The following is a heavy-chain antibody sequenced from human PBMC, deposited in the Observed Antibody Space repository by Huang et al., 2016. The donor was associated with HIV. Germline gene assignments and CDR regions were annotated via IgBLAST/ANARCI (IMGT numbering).Heavy chain of an antibody. V-gene: IGHV3-53*01. D-gene: IGHD2-8*02. J-gene: IGHJ4*02. CDR1: GFTVSTNY. Sequence: EVQLVESGGGLIQPGGSLRLSCAASGFTVSTNYMTWVRQAPGKVRGWVSLICSGGTTYYADSVKGRFTISRDDSENTLYLHMTSLRAGDTAVYYCAKEGDTGAALGYWGQGTLVTVS. CDR3: AKEGDTGAALGY. CDR2: ICSGGTT.